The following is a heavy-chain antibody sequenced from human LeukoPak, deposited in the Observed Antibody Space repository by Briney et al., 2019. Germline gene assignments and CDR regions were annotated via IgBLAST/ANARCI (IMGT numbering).Heavy chain of an antibody. D-gene: IGHD6-19*01. CDR1: GFTFKNYV. J-gene: IGHJ3*01. CDR3: AKDRSSSGFD. CDR2: VRSSGATT. V-gene: IGHV3-23*01. Sequence: GGSLRLSCAASGFTFKNYVMSWVRQAPGSGLEWVSAVRSSGATTYYADSVKGRFTISRDNSKNTVFLQMNSLRAEDTAVYYCAKDRSSSGFDWGQGTMVTVSS.